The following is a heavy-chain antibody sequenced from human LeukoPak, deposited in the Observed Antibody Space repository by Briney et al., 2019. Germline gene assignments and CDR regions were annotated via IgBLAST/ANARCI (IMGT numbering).Heavy chain of an antibody. Sequence: GGSLRLSCAASGFTFTTYSMNWVRQAPGRGLEWVANIHPEGNEKYHVESVKGRFTISRDNAKNSLFLQMNGLRVEDTAVYYCARGDAFSGDHWGQGTLVTVSS. V-gene: IGHV3-7*04. CDR3: ARGDAFSGDH. CDR1: GFTFTTYS. CDR2: IHPEGNEK. J-gene: IGHJ4*02.